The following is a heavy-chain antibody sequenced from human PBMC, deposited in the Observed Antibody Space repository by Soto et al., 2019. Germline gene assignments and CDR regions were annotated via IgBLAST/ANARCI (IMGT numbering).Heavy chain of an antibody. CDR2: IWYDGSNK. V-gene: IGHV3-33*01. D-gene: IGHD3-10*01. CDR1: GFTFSSYG. Sequence: QLGGSLRLSCAASGFTFSSYGMHWVRQAPGKGLEWVAVIWYDGSNKYYADSVKGRFTISRDNSKNTLYLQMNSLRAEDTAVYYCARSGRFGELFKIYYYYYYMDVWGKGTTVTVSS. J-gene: IGHJ6*03. CDR3: ARSGRFGELFKIYYYYYYMDV.